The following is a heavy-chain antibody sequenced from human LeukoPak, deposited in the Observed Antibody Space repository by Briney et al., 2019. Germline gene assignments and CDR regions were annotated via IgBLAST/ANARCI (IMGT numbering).Heavy chain of an antibody. CDR3: ASHRRSHGSEY. J-gene: IGHJ4*02. V-gene: IGHV4-59*01. D-gene: IGHD3-10*01. Sequence: PSETLSLTCTVSGGSFEHYYWGWIRQPPGKGLEWIGYVYYSGSTDYNPSLKSRLTISADTSKNQFSLKLRSVSAADTAVYYCASHRRSHGSEYWGQGILVTVSS. CDR1: GGSFEHYY. CDR2: VYYSGST.